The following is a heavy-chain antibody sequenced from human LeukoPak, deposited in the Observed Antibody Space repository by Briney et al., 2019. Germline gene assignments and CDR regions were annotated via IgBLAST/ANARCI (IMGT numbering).Heavy chain of an antibody. CDR1: GFTVSSNY. J-gene: IGHJ4*02. CDR3: ASVDTAMVTFDY. CDR2: IYSGGST. V-gene: IGHV3-53*01. Sequence: GGSLRLSCAASGFTVSSNYMSWVRQAPGKGLEWVSVIYSGGSTYYADSVKGRFTISRDNSKNTLYLQMNSLRAEDTAVYYCASVDTAMVTFDYWGQGTLVTVSS. D-gene: IGHD5-18*01.